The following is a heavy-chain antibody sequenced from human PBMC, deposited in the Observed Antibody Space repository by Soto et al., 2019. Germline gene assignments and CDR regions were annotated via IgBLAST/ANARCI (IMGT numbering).Heavy chain of an antibody. D-gene: IGHD5-12*01. J-gene: IGHJ6*02. V-gene: IGHV4-39*01. CDR1: GSSISSSSYY. CDR3: ARLLRHDCSGTDV. CDR2: ICYSGST. Sequence: QLQLQESGPGLVKPSETLSLTCTVSGSSISSSSYYWGWIRQPPGKGLEWIGSICYSGSTYYNPSLKRRDTIPVETSRNLSALKLSAVTAADTGVYGCARLLRHDCSGTDVWGPGTTVTGS.